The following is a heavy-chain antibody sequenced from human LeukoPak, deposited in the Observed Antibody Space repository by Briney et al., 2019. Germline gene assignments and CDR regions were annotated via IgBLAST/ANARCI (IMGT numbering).Heavy chain of an antibody. CDR2: IKEDGSEK. J-gene: IGHJ6*02. CDR3: AKEMGYGDYYYGMDV. CDR1: GFTFSSYW. Sequence: SGGSLRLSCAASGFTFSSYWMSWVRQAPGKGLEWVANIKEDGSEKYYVDSVKGRFTISRDNAKNSLYLQMNSLRAEDTAVYYCAKEMGYGDYYYGMDVWGQGTTITVSS. V-gene: IGHV3-7*01. D-gene: IGHD4-17*01.